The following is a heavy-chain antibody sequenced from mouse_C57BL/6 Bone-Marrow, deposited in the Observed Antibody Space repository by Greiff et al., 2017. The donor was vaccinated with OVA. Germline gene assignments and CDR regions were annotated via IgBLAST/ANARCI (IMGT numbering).Heavy chain of an antibody. Sequence: VQLQQSGPELVKPGASVKIPCKASGYTFTDYNMDWVKQSHGKSLEWIGDINPNNGGTIYNQKFKGKATLTVDKSSSTAYMELRSLTSEDTAVYYCARVGLITTVVAPDSDVWGTGTTVTVSS. D-gene: IGHD1-1*01. CDR3: ARVGLITTVVAPDSDV. CDR1: GYTFTDYN. J-gene: IGHJ1*03. CDR2: INPNNGGT. V-gene: IGHV1-18*01.